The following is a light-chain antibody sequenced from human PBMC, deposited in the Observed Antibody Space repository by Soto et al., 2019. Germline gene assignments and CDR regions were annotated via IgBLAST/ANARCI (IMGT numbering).Light chain of an antibody. V-gene: IGKV1-5*03. Sequence: DIQIIQSPSTLSASVGDRITITCRASQSVSRWLAWYQQKPGKAPKLLIYKASTLESGVPSRFSGSGSGTEFTLAISSLQPDDSATYYCQQYNDNWTFGQGTKVDIK. CDR1: QSVSRW. J-gene: IGKJ1*01. CDR2: KAS. CDR3: QQYNDNWT.